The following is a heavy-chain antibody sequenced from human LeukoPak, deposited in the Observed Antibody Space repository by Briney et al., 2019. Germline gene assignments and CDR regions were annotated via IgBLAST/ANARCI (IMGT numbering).Heavy chain of an antibody. V-gene: IGHV1-8*01. D-gene: IGHD2-15*01. Sequence: ASVKVSCKASGYTFTSYDINWVRQATGQGLEWMGWMNPNSGNTGYAQKFPGRVTMTRKPSISTAYLELSSLRSVETAVYYCARGAIVVVVAAEYYYYYYMDVWGKGTTVTVSS. CDR1: GYTFTSYD. CDR3: ARGAIVVVVAAEYYYYYYMDV. CDR2: MNPNSGNT. J-gene: IGHJ6*03.